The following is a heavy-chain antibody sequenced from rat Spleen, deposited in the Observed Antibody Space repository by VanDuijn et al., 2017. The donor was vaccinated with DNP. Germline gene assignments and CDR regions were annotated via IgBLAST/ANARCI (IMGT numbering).Heavy chain of an antibody. CDR3: VREDRGVDY. CDR2: INKDSSTI. Sequence: EVKLVESGGGMVQPGRSLKLSCAASGFNFNDYWMGWVRQAPGKGLEWIGEINKDSSTIKYNPSLKDKFTISRDNAQNTLYLQMNKLGSEDTGIYYCVREDRGVDYWGQGVMVTVSS. V-gene: IGHV4-2*01. J-gene: IGHJ2*01. CDR1: GFNFNDYW. D-gene: IGHD1-4*01.